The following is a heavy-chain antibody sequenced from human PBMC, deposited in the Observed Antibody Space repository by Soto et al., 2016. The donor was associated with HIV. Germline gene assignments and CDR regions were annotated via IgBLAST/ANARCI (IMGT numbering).Heavy chain of an antibody. CDR3: ARVRASGYDSSGYKNGFQH. CDR1: GYTFSTYY. J-gene: IGHJ1*01. D-gene: IGHD3-22*01. CDR2: IYPRGGST. Sequence: QVQLVQSGAEVKKPGASVKVSCKASGYTFSTYYMHWVRQAPGQGLEWMGIIYPRGGSTTYAQKFQGRVTMTSDTSTSTVYMELSSLRSEDTAVYYCARVRASGYDSSGYKNGFQHWGQGTLVTVSS. V-gene: IGHV1-46*01.